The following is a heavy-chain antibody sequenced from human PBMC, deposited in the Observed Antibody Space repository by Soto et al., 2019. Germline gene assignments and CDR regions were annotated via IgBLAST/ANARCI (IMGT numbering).Heavy chain of an antibody. D-gene: IGHD3-22*01. Sequence: ASVKVSCKASGYTFTSYDINWVRQATGQGLEWMGWMNPNSGNTGYAQKFQGRITMTRNTSISTAYMELSSLRSEDTAVYYCARLGGYYQAFDQWGQGSLVTVSS. V-gene: IGHV1-8*01. J-gene: IGHJ4*02. CDR3: ARLGGYYQAFDQ. CDR1: GYTFTSYD. CDR2: MNPNSGNT.